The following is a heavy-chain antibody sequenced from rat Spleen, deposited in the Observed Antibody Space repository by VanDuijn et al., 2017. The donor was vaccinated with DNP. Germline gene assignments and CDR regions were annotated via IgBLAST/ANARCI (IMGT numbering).Heavy chain of an antibody. CDR3: TQRRLTGVTGFIHY. CDR2: IWWDDDE. D-gene: IGHD4-1*01. Sequence: QVQLKESGPGLVQPSQTLSLTCTVSGYSLTSYGVSWARQTSGKGLEYLATIWWDDDEYFNPSLKSRLTVSKDTSNNQAFLKITSIDTADTGRYFCTQRRLTGVTGFIHYWGQGVMVTVSS. CDR1: GYSLTSYG. J-gene: IGHJ2*01. V-gene: IGHV8-16*01.